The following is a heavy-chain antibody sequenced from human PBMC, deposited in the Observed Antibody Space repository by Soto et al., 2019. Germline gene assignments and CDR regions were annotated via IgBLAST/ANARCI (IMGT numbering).Heavy chain of an antibody. D-gene: IGHD2-15*01. CDR3: ARARCSGGRCYSGTFDY. J-gene: IGHJ4*02. CDR2: ISSSSSYT. V-gene: IGHV3-11*06. Sequence: GGSLRLSCAASGFTFSDYYMSWIRQAPGKGLEWVSYISSSSSYTNYADSVKGRFTISRDNAKNSLYLQMNSLRDEDTAVYYCARARCSGGRCYSGTFDYWGQGTLVTVSS. CDR1: GFTFSDYY.